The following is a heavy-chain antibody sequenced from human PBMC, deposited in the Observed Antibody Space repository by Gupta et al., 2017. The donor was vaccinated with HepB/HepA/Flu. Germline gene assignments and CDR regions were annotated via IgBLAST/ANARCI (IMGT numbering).Heavy chain of an antibody. Sequence: EGQLVESGGDLFQPEESLRLSGAASGFTFSNSHMSWIRQAPGKGLEWVANMNQDGSEKNYVGSVKGRFFISRDNAKNLLYLQMTRLRAEDSAVYYCTKYCVKYICGTSNYMDVWGQGTTVTVSS. CDR1: GFTFSNSH. D-gene: IGHD2-8*02. CDR3: TKYCVKYICGTSNYMDV. V-gene: IGHV3-7*01. J-gene: IGHJ6*03. CDR2: MNQDGSEK.